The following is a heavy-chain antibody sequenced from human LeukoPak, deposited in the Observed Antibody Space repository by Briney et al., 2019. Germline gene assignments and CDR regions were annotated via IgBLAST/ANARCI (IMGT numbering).Heavy chain of an antibody. Sequence: AASVKVSCKASGGTFSSYAISWVRQAPRQGLEWMGGIIPIFGTANYAQKFQGRVTITADKSTSTAYMELSSLRSEDTAVYYCARKDLGIAVAGDAFDIWGQGTMVTVSS. CDR2: IIPIFGTA. D-gene: IGHD6-19*01. V-gene: IGHV1-69*06. J-gene: IGHJ3*02. CDR1: GGTFSSYA. CDR3: ARKDLGIAVAGDAFDI.